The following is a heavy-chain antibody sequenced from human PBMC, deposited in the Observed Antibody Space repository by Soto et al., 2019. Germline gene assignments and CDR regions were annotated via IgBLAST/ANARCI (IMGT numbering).Heavy chain of an antibody. D-gene: IGHD6-13*01. CDR2: ISDSGGNT. CDR3: AKRLGSSRCFDY. CDR1: GFTFSTYA. J-gene: IGHJ4*02. V-gene: IGHV3-23*01. Sequence: GGSLRLSCAASGFTFSTYAMNWVRQAPGKGLEWVSIISDSGGNTYYADSVKGRFTISRDNSKNTLYLQMNSLRAEDTAVYYCAKRLGSSRCFDYWGQGTLVTVSS.